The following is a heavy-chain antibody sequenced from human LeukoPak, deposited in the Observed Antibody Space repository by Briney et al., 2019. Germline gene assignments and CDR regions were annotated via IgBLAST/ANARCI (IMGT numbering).Heavy chain of an antibody. V-gene: IGHV3-43*02. J-gene: IGHJ4*02. D-gene: IGHD6-19*01. CDR1: GFTFKDYG. Sequence: HPGGSLRLSCATSGFTFKDYGMHWVRQAPGKGLEWVSLISGDGGTTFYADSVKGRFTISRDNSKNSLYLQMNSLRTEDTALYYCAKDISYSGWYPGVDYWGQGTLVTVSS. CDR3: AKDISYSGWYPGVDY. CDR2: ISGDGGTT.